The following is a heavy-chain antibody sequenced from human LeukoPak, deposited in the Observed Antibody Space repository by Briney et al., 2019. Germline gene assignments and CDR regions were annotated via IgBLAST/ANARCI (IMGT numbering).Heavy chain of an antibody. V-gene: IGHV1-69*05. CDR1: GGTFSSYA. CDR3: AREGSGWSRFDY. CDR2: IIPIFGTA. J-gene: IGHJ4*02. Sequence: SVKVSCKASGGTFSSYAITWVRQAPGQGLEWMGRIIPIFGTANYAQKFQGRVTITTDESTSTAYMELSSLRSEDTAVYYCAREGSGWSRFDYWGQGTLVTVSS. D-gene: IGHD6-19*01.